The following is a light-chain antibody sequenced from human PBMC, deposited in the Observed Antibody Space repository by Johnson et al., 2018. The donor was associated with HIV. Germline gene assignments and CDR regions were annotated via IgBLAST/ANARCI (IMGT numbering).Light chain of an antibody. V-gene: IGLV1-44*01. CDR1: SSNIGSNT. J-gene: IGLJ1*01. CDR2: SNN. CDR3: GTWDSSLSAEV. Sequence: VLTQPPSVSGTPGQRVTISCSGSSSNIGSNTVNWYQQLPGTAPKLLIYSNNQRPSGVPDRFSGSKSGTSASLAIRGLQTGYEADYNCGTWDSSLSAEVFGTGTKVTVL.